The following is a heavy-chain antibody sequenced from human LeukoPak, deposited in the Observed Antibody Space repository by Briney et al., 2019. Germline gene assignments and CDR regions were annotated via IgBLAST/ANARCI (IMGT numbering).Heavy chain of an antibody. CDR3: ARGSSSSSRGWFDP. CDR2: INPNSGGT. Sequence: ASVKVSCKASGYTFTGYYMHWVRQAPGQGLEWMGRINPNSGGTNYAQKFQGRVTMTRDTSISTAYMELSRLRSDDTAVYYCARGSSSSSRGWFDPWGQGTLVTVSS. D-gene: IGHD6-13*01. CDR1: GYTFTGYY. V-gene: IGHV1-2*06. J-gene: IGHJ5*02.